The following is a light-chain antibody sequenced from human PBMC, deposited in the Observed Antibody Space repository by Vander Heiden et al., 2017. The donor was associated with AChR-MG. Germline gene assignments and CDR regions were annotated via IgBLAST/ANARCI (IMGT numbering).Light chain of an antibody. Sequence: QSVLTQPPSVSGAPGQRVTIPCCGASPDTGAMSDVHWFQKLPRPAPKLLIHGNRNRPSGVPDRFSGSNSGTSASLVITGLQPEDEADYYCQSHDSSLGGVIFGGGTRLTVL. J-gene: IGLJ2*01. CDR2: GNR. V-gene: IGLV1-40*01. CDR1: SPDTGAMSD. CDR3: QSHDSSLGGVI.